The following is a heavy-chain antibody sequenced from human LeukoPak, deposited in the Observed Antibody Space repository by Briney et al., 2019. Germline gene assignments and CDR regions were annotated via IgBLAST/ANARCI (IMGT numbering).Heavy chain of an antibody. Sequence: PGGSLRLSCAASGFTFRNYWMSWVRQAPGKGLEWVSAISGSGGSTYYADSVKGRFTISRDNSKNTLYLQMNSLRAEDTAVYYCAKAGGYSSSHFDYWGQGTLVTVSS. CDR3: AKAGGYSSSHFDY. J-gene: IGHJ4*02. CDR1: GFTFRNYW. CDR2: ISGSGGST. V-gene: IGHV3-23*01. D-gene: IGHD6-6*01.